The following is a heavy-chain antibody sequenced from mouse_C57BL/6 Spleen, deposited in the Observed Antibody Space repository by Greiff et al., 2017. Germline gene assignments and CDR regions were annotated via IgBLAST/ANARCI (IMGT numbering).Heavy chain of an antibody. V-gene: IGHV5-17*02. J-gene: IGHJ3*01. CDR1: GFTFSSFG. Sequence: VQLKESGGGLVQPGGSRKLSCAASGFTFSSFGMHWVRQAPEKGLERVAYISSGSSTIYYADTVKGRFTISRDNPKNTLFLQMTSLRSEDTAMYYCARGGTAYWGQGTLVTVSA. CDR3: ARGGTAY. D-gene: IGHD3-3*01. CDR2: ISSGSSTI.